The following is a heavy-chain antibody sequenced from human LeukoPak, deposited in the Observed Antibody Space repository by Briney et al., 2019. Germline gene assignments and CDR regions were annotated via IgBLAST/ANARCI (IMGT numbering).Heavy chain of an antibody. V-gene: IGHV1-69*13. J-gene: IGHJ3*02. CDR1: GGTFSSYA. Sequence: GASVKVSCKASGGTFSSYAISWVRQAPGQGLEWMGGIIPIFGTANYAQKFQGRVTITADESTSTADMELSSLRSEDTAVYYCARPGDSGSYYRVRGAFDIWGQGTMVTVSS. CDR2: IIPIFGTA. D-gene: IGHD1-26*01. CDR3: ARPGDSGSYYRVRGAFDI.